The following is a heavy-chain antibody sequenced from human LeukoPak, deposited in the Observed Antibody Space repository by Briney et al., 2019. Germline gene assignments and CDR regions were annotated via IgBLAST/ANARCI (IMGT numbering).Heavy chain of an antibody. V-gene: IGHV4-61*02. CDR3: ARVGYCSSTSCFPAFGI. CDR2: IYTSGST. Sequence: SSETLSLTCTVSGYSISSGSYYWSWIRQPAGKGLEWIGRIYTSGSTNYNPSLKSRVTISVDTSKNQFSLKLSSVTAADTAVYYCARVGYCSSTSCFPAFGIWGQGTMVTVSS. J-gene: IGHJ3*02. D-gene: IGHD2-2*03. CDR1: GYSISSGSYY.